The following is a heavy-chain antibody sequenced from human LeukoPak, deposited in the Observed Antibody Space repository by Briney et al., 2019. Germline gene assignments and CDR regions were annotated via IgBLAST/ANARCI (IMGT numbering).Heavy chain of an antibody. CDR1: GGLISRYY. Sequence: SETLTLTCTVSGGLISRYYGSWIRHPGGKGVEWIGRIYTSESTNYNPSLKSRVIMSVDTSKNQFSLKLSSVTAADTAVYYCARAGYSNYFDYWGQGILVTVSS. V-gene: IGHV4-4*07. CDR3: ARAGYSNYFDY. D-gene: IGHD4-11*01. CDR2: IYTSEST. J-gene: IGHJ4*02.